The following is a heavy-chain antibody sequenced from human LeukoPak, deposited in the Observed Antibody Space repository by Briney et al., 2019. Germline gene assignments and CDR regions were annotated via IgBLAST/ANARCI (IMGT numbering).Heavy chain of an antibody. CDR2: ITTSDGNT. Sequence: GGSLRLSCAASGFTFSSYTLSWFRQAQGKGLDWVSTITTSDGNTYYADSVKGRFTVSRDNSKNTLFLQMNSLRAEDTAVYYCARASRDGYNALDYWGQGTLVTVSS. J-gene: IGHJ4*02. D-gene: IGHD5-24*01. V-gene: IGHV3-23*01. CDR1: GFTFSSYT. CDR3: ARASRDGYNALDY.